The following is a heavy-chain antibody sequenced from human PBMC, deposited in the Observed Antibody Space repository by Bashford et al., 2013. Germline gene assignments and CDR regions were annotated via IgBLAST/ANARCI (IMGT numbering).Heavy chain of an antibody. Sequence: GSLRLSCAASGLTFSTYWMHWVRQAPGKGLVWVSRINRDGSVTSYADSVKGRFTISRDNAKNTLYLQMNSLRAEDTAVYYCAIVYGDPYWGQGTLVTVSS. CDR3: AIVYGDPY. CDR2: INRDGSVT. V-gene: IGHV3-74*01. D-gene: IGHD4-17*01. J-gene: IGHJ4*02. CDR1: GLTFSTYW.